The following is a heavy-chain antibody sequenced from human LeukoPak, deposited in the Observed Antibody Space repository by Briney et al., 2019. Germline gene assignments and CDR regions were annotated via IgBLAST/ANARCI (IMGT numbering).Heavy chain of an antibody. CDR1: GGSIGTYY. Sequence: SETLSLTCIVSGGSIGTYYWSWIRQPPGKGLEWIGYIYYSGSTNYNPSLKSRVTISVDTSKNQFSLKLSSVTAADTAVYYCARETYYYDSSGYYSYFDYWGQGTLVAVSS. CDR3: ARETYYYDSSGYYSYFDY. D-gene: IGHD3-22*01. J-gene: IGHJ4*02. V-gene: IGHV4-59*08. CDR2: IYYSGST.